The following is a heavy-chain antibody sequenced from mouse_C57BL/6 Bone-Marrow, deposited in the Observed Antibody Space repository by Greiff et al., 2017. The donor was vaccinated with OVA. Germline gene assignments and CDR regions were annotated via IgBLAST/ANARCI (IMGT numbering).Heavy chain of an antibody. CDR3: ARGGGYYLFAY. J-gene: IGHJ3*01. CDR1: GYTFTDYY. D-gene: IGHD2-3*01. Sequence: EVQLQQSGPELVKPGASVKISCKASGYTFTDYYMNWVKQSHGKSLEWIGDINPNNGGTSYNQKFKGKATLTVDKSSSTAYMELRSLTSEDSAVYYCARGGGYYLFAYWGQGTLVTVSA. V-gene: IGHV1-26*01. CDR2: INPNNGGT.